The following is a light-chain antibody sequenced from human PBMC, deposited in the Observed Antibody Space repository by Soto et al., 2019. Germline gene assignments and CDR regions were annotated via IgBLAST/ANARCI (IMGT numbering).Light chain of an antibody. CDR1: SRDVGSYNL. CDR3: CSYAGSSTPVV. J-gene: IGLJ2*01. V-gene: IGLV2-23*01. CDR2: EGS. Sequence: QSVLTQPASVSGSPGQSITLSCTGTSRDVGSYNLVSWYQQHPGKAPKLMIYEGSKRPSGVSNRFSGSKSGNTASLTISWLQAEDEADYYCCSYAGSSTPVVFGGGTKFTVL.